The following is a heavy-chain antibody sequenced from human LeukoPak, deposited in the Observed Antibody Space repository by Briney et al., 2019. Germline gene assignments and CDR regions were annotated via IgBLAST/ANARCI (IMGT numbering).Heavy chain of an antibody. J-gene: IGHJ4*02. V-gene: IGHV4-59*08. Sequence: SETLSLTCTVSGGSISSYYWSWIRQPPGKGLEWIGYIYYSGSTNYNPSLKSRVTISVDTSKNQFSLKLSSVTAADTAVYYCARLDSSGYFYPLYWGQGTLVTVSS. CDR2: IYYSGST. CDR3: ARLDSSGYFYPLY. D-gene: IGHD3-22*01. CDR1: GGSISSYY.